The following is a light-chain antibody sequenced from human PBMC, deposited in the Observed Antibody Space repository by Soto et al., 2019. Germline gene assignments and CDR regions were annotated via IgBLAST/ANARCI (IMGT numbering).Light chain of an antibody. Sequence: DIQMTQSPSSLSASVGDRVTITCQAIQDISNYLNWYQQKPGKAPKLLIYDASNLETGVPSRFSGSGSGTDFTFTISSLQPEDIATYYCQQYDNLPITFGQGTRLENK. J-gene: IGKJ5*01. V-gene: IGKV1-33*01. CDR3: QQYDNLPIT. CDR2: DAS. CDR1: QDISNY.